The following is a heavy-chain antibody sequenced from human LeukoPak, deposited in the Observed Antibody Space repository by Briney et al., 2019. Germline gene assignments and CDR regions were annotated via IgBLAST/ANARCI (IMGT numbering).Heavy chain of an antibody. CDR2: VYISGSP. J-gene: IGHJ5*02. CDR1: GASVSTYY. D-gene: IGHD6-25*01. V-gene: IGHV4-4*07. Sequence: SETLSLTCTVSGASVSTYYWTWIRQPAGKGLEWIGRVYISGSPIYNPSLKSRVTTSVDTSKNQFSLKLTSVTAADTAVYYCARLSANRFDPWGQGTLVTVSS. CDR3: ARLSANRFDP.